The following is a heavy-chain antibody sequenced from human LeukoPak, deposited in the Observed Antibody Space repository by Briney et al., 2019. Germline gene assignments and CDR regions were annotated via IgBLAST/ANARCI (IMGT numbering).Heavy chain of an antibody. Sequence: GASVKVSCKASGGTFSSYAISWVRQAPGQGLEWMGGIIPIFGTANYAQKFQGRVTITTDESTSTAYMELSSLRSEDTAVYYCTTGLSGDSSSWYVGDDYWGQGTLVTVSS. J-gene: IGHJ4*02. D-gene: IGHD6-13*01. V-gene: IGHV1-69*05. CDR1: GGTFSSYA. CDR3: TTGLSGDSSSWYVGDDY. CDR2: IIPIFGTA.